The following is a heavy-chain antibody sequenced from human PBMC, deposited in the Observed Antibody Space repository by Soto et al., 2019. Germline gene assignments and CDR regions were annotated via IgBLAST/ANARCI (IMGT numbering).Heavy chain of an antibody. V-gene: IGHV3-33*01. D-gene: IGHD2-15*01. J-gene: IGHJ6*02. CDR3: ARDCSGGSCYSPYYYGMDV. CDR1: GFTFSSYG. CDR2: IWYDGSNK. Sequence: ESGGGVVQPGRSLRLSCAASGFTFSSYGMHWVRQAPGKGLEWVAGIWYDGSNKYYADSVKGRFTISRDNSKNTLYLQMNSLRAEDTAVYYCARDCSGGSCYSPYYYGMDVWGQGTTVTVSS.